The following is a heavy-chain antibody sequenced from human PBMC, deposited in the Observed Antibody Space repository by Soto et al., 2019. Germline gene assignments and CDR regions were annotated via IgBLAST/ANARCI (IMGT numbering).Heavy chain of an antibody. CDR3: ARGAYYYSSGYYSGY. Sequence: ASVKVSCKASGYTFTSYGISWVRQAPGQGLERKGWISAYNGNTNYAQKLQGRVTMTTDTSTSTAYMELRSLRSDDTAVYYCARGAYYYSSGYYSGYWGQGTLVTVSS. D-gene: IGHD3-22*01. CDR2: ISAYNGNT. J-gene: IGHJ4*02. V-gene: IGHV1-18*01. CDR1: GYTFTSYG.